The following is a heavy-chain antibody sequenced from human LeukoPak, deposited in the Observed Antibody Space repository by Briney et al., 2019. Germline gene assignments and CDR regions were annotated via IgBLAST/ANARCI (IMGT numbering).Heavy chain of an antibody. CDR2: ISAYNGNT. CDR3: ARFGIAEPLLLFDY. CDR1: GYTFTSYG. D-gene: IGHD6-13*01. V-gene: IGHV1-18*01. J-gene: IGHJ4*02. Sequence: GASVKVSCKASGYTFTSYGISWVRQAPGQGLERMGWISAYNGNTNYAQKLQGRVTMTTDTSTSTAYMELRSLRSDDTAVYYCARFGIAEPLLLFDYWGQGTLVTVSS.